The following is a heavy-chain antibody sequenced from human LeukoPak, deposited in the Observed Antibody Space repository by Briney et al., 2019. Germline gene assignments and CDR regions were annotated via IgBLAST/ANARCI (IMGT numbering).Heavy chain of an antibody. CDR3: AKDPDYQLLSRAAFDI. J-gene: IGHJ3*02. Sequence: GGSLRLSCAASGFTFSSYAMSRVRQAPGKGLEWVSGISGSGGTTYYADSVKGRFTISRDNSKNTLYLQMNSLRGEDTAVYYCAKDPDYQLLSRAAFDIWGQGTMATVSS. V-gene: IGHV3-23*01. CDR2: ISGSGGTT. CDR1: GFTFSSYA. D-gene: IGHD2-2*01.